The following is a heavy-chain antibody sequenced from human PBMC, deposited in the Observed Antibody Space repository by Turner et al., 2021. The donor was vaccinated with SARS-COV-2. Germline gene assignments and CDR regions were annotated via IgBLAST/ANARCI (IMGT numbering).Heavy chain of an antibody. J-gene: IGHJ6*02. D-gene: IGHD3-22*01. Sequence: TNPGSSVKVSCKATGGTFSSYAISCVRHAPGRRLEWLGVIIPLFGTANYARRLQRRFTINADKSTSTAFMELTSLTPVDTVVYYGAGRYYGSSSFSFYYLYNMDVWGQGTTVTVS. CDR1: GGTFSSYA. CDR3: AGRYYGSSSFSFYYLYNMDV. CDR2: IIPLFGTA. V-gene: IGHV1-69*06.